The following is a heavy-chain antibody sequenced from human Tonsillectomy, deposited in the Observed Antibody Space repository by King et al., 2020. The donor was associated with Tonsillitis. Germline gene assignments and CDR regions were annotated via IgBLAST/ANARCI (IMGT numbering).Heavy chain of an antibody. CDR3: EGVAYGMVD. J-gene: IGHJ6*02. CDR2: MSSSSSYT. CDR1: GFTFSDYY. V-gene: IGHV3-11*06. Sequence: VQLVESGGGLVKPGGSLRLSCAASGFTFSDYYMSWIRQAPGKGLEWVSYMSSSSSYTNYADSVKGRSTISRYNAKNSLCMQMNSLRAEDTAVYHCEGVAYGMVDWGQGTTFTVSS.